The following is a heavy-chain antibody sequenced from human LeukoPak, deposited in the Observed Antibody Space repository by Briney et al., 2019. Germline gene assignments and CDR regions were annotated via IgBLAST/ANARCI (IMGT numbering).Heavy chain of an antibody. Sequence: GGSLRLSCAASGFTFDDYAMHWVRQAPGKGLEWVSGISWNSGSIGYADSVKGRFTISRDNAKTSLYLQMNSLRTEDTAVYYCVRDGSSWGNFDYWGQGTLVSVSS. V-gene: IGHV3-9*01. CDR2: ISWNSGSI. D-gene: IGHD7-27*01. CDR3: VRDGSSWGNFDY. J-gene: IGHJ4*02. CDR1: GFTFDDYA.